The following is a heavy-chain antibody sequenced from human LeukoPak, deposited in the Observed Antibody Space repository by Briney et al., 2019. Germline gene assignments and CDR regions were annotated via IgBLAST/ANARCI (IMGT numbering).Heavy chain of an antibody. D-gene: IGHD5-18*01. CDR2: ISGDGGST. V-gene: IGHV3-43*02. J-gene: IGHJ6*02. CDR1: GFTFDDYA. CDR3: ARDTEGYTYDYYYYGMDV. Sequence: PGGSLRLSCAASGFTFDDYAMHWVRQAPGKGLEWVSLISGDGGSTYYADSVKGRFTISRDNSKNSLYLQMNSLRNDDTALYYCARDTEGYTYDYYYYGMDVWGQGTTVTVSS.